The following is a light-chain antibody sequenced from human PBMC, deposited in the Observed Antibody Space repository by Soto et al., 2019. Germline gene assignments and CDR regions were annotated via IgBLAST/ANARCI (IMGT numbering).Light chain of an antibody. Sequence: DIQLTQSPSFLSASVGDRVTITCRASQGISNYLAWYQQKPGEAPKLLISVVSTLRSGVPSRFSGSGSGTEFSLTISSLQPEDFATYYCQHLNSYPITFGQGTRLEI. J-gene: IGKJ5*01. CDR3: QHLNSYPIT. V-gene: IGKV1-9*01. CDR1: QGISNY. CDR2: VVS.